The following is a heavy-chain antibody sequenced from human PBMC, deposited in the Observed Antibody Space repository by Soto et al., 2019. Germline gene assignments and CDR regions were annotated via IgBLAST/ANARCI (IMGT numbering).Heavy chain of an antibody. J-gene: IGHJ6*03. CDR1: GGSFSGYY. V-gene: IGHV4-34*01. CDR2: INHSGST. CDR3: ARGSGGWYYYYYMDV. D-gene: IGHD6-19*01. Sequence: PSETLSLTCAVYGGSFSGYYWSWIRQPPGKGLEWIGEINHSGSTNYNPSLKSRVTISVGTSKNQFSLKLSSVTAADTAVYYCARGSGGWYYYYYMDVWGKGTTVTVSS.